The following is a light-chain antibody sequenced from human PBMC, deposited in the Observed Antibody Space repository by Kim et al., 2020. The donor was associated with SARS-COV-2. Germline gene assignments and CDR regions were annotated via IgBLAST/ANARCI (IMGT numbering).Light chain of an antibody. CDR2: GAS. V-gene: IGKV3-20*01. CDR3: QHYGTSPWT. J-gene: IGKJ1*01. Sequence: PGRRATLSCRASQHINSDYLAWYQQKPGQAPRLLIDGASSRASGIPDTFSGSGSGTDFTLTISRLEPEDFAVYYCQHYGTSPWTFGQGTKVDIK. CDR1: QHINSDY.